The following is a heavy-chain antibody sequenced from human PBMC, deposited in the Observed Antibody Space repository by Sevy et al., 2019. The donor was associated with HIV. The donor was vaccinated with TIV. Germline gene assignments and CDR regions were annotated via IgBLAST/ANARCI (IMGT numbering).Heavy chain of an antibody. V-gene: IGHV4-39*01. J-gene: IGHJ4*02. CDR2: FYYSEST. CDR1: GGSISISSYY. D-gene: IGHD6-19*01. Sequence: SETLSLTCTVSGGSISISSYYWGWIRQPSGKGLEWIGSFYYSESTYYNPSLKGRVTMSVDTSKNQFSLKLSSVTATETAVYYCARAFRAVAGSYYFDYWGQGTLVTVSS. CDR3: ARAFRAVAGSYYFDY.